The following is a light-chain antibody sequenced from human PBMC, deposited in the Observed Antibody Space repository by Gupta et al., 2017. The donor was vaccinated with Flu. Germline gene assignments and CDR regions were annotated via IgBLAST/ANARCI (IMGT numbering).Light chain of an antibody. CDR3: QVWDTSSGHSWV. V-gene: IGLV3-21*03. CDR2: DDS. CDR1: NIDSKS. Sequence: KTARITCEGNNIDSKSVHWYQQRPGQAPVLVVYDDSDRPSGIPERFSGSNSGNTATLTVSGVEAGDEADYYCQVWDTSSGHSWVFGGGTKLTDL. J-gene: IGLJ3*02.